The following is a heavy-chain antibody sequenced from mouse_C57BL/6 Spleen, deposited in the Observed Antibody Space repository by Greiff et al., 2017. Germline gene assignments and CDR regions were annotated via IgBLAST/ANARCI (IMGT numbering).Heavy chain of an antibody. J-gene: IGHJ4*01. CDR1: GFTFSDYG. CDR3: ARRGDYDGVFYAMDD. V-gene: IGHV5-17*01. Sequence: DVQLQESGGGLVKPGGSLKLSCAASGFTFSDYGMHWVRQAPEKGLEWVAYISSGSSTIYYADTVKGRFTISRANAKNTLFLQMTSLRSEDTAMDYCARRGDYDGVFYAMDDWGQGTSVTVSS. D-gene: IGHD2-4*01. CDR2: ISSGSSTI.